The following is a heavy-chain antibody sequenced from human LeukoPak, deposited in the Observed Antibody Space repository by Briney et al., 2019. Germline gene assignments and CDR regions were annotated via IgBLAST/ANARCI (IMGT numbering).Heavy chain of an antibody. CDR3: AREVGSSRYFDY. V-gene: IGHV1-69*04. CDR1: GGTFSSYT. Sequence: SVKVSCKASGGTFSSYTISWVRQAPGEGLEWMGRIIPILGIANYAQKFQGRVTITADKSTSTAYMELSSLRSEDTAVYYCAREVGSSRYFDYWGQGTLVTVSS. J-gene: IGHJ4*02. D-gene: IGHD6-6*01. CDR2: IIPILGIA.